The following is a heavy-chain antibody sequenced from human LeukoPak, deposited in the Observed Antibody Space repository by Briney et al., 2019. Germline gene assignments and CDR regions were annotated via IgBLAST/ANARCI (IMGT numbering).Heavy chain of an antibody. Sequence: PSETLSLTCTVSGGSISSYYWSWIRQPAGKGLEWIGRIYTSGSTNYNPSLKSRVTMSVDTSKNQFSLKLSSVTAADTAVYYCARDSTGYSSGWCYYYYMDVWGKGTTVTVSS. V-gene: IGHV4-4*07. CDR1: GGSISSYY. D-gene: IGHD6-19*01. CDR3: ARDSTGYSSGWCYYYYMDV. J-gene: IGHJ6*03. CDR2: IYTSGST.